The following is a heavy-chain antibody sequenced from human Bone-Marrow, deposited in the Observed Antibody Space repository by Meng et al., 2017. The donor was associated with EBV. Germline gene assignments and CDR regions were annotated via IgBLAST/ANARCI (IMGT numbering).Heavy chain of an antibody. CDR2: IYYSGST. CDR1: GGSISSSSYY. CDR3: ARVRAPYSSGLFDY. D-gene: IGHD6-19*01. V-gene: IGHV4-39*07. J-gene: IGHJ4*02. Sequence: QLPLHESGPGLVKPSETLSLTCTVSGGSISSSSYYWGWIRQPPGKGLEWIGSIYYSGSTYYNPSLKSRVTISVDTSKNQFSLKLSSVTAADTAVYYCARVRAPYSSGLFDYWGQGTLVTVSS.